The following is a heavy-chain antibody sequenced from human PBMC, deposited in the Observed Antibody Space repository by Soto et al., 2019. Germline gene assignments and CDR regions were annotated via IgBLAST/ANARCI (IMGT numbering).Heavy chain of an antibody. CDR3: ARGYYDFWSGYLDY. D-gene: IGHD3-3*01. V-gene: IGHV4-59*12. CDR1: GGSISSYY. J-gene: IGHJ4*02. Sequence: SETLSLTCTVSGGSISSYYWSWIRQPPGKGLEWIGYIYYSGSTNYNPSLKSRVTISVDTSKNQFSLKLSSVTAADTAVYFCARGYYDFWSGYLDYWGQGTLVTAPQ. CDR2: IYYSGST.